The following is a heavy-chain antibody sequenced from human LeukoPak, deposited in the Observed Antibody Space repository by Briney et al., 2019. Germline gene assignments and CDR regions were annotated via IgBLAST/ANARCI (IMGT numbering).Heavy chain of an antibody. CDR2: IYTSGST. Sequence: TLSLTCTVSGGSISSGSYYWSWIRQPAGKGLEWIGRIYTSGSTNYNPSPKSRVTISVDTSKNQFSLKLSSVTAADTAVYYCAAHSSGWYGFGYWGQGTLVTVSS. D-gene: IGHD6-19*01. V-gene: IGHV4-61*02. J-gene: IGHJ4*02. CDR3: AAHSSGWYGFGY. CDR1: GGSISSGSYY.